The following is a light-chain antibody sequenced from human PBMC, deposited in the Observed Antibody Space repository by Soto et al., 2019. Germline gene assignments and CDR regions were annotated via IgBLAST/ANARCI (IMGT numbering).Light chain of an antibody. J-gene: IGLJ3*02. CDR2: DVS. V-gene: IGLV2-11*01. CDR1: SSDVGDYDF. Sequence: QSALTQPRSVSGSPGQSVTISCTGTSSDVGDYDFVSWYHQHPGKVPKVIIYDVSERPSGVPDRFSGSKSGNTASLTISGLQAEDEAVYYCCSYAGGHTGVFGGGTKLTVL. CDR3: CSYAGGHTGV.